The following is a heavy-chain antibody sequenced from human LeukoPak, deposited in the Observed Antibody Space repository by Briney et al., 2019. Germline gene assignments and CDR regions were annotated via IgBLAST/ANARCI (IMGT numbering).Heavy chain of an antibody. CDR1: GFTFSSYA. J-gene: IGHJ4*02. Sequence: GGSLRLSCAASGFTFSSYAMSWVRQAPGRGLEWVSAISGSGGSTYYADSVKGRFTISRDNSKNTLYLQMNSLRAEDTAVYYCAKDGPSSGPEVGWGYYFDYWGQGTLVTVSS. CDR3: AKDGPSSGPEVGWGYYFDY. D-gene: IGHD3-22*01. CDR2: ISGSGGST. V-gene: IGHV3-23*01.